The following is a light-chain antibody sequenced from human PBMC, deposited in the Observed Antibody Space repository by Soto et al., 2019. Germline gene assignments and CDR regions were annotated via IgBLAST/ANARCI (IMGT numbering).Light chain of an antibody. CDR1: QDISNH. J-gene: IGKJ5*01. V-gene: IGKV1-27*01. Sequence: DVQMTQSPSTLSGSVGDRVTITCRASQDISNHLAWYQQKPGKGPKLLIYGASTLHSGVPSRFSGSGSGTDFTLTISSLQPEDVATYYCQYYNINLTFGQGTRLEI. CDR2: GAS. CDR3: QYYNINLT.